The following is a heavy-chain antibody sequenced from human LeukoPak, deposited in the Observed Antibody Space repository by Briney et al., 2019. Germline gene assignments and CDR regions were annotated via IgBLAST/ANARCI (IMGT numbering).Heavy chain of an antibody. V-gene: IGHV1-2*02. D-gene: IGHD3-22*01. CDR2: INSNSGGT. CDR1: GYTFTGYY. Sequence: GASVKVSCKASGYTFTGYYMHWVRQAPGQGLEWMGWINSNSGGTIYAQTFQGRVTMTRDTSISTVYLELSRLRSDDTAVYYCASHSPRYFDSSGYYEDWPLDYWGRGTLVTVSS. J-gene: IGHJ4*02. CDR3: ASHSPRYFDSSGYYEDWPLDY.